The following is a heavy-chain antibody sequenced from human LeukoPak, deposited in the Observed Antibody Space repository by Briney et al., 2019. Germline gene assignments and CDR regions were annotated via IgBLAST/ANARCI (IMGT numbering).Heavy chain of an antibody. J-gene: IGHJ3*02. CDR1: GFTFGDYA. D-gene: IGHD1-26*01. Sequence: GGSLRLSCTASGFTFGDYAMSWFRQAPGKGLEWVGFIRSKAYGGTTEYAASVKGRFTISRDDSKSIAYLQMNSLKTGDTAVYYCTRTDSSLMWSVGAFDIWGQGTMVTVSS. V-gene: IGHV3-49*03. CDR3: TRTDSSLMWSVGAFDI. CDR2: IRSKAYGGTT.